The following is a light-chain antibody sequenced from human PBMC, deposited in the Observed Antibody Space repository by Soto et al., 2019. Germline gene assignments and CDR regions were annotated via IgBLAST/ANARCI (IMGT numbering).Light chain of an antibody. J-gene: IGKJ5*01. V-gene: IGKV3-15*01. CDR3: QKYNNWPPT. CDR1: QSVSSN. CDR2: GAS. Sequence: EIVMTQSPATLSVSPGERATLSCRASQSVSSNLAWYQQKPGHAPRLLIYGASTMATGISARFSGSRSGTEFTLTISSLQSEDFAVYYCQKYNNWPPTFGQGTRLQIK.